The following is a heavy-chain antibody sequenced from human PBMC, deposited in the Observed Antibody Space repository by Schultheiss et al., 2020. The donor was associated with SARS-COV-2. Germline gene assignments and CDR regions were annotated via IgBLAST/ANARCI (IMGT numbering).Heavy chain of an antibody. J-gene: IGHJ3*02. CDR3: ARGFGAGPFDI. D-gene: IGHD3-10*01. CDR2: IYHSGTT. V-gene: IGHV4-4*02. CDR1: GGSISSSNW. Sequence: SETLSLTCAVSGGSISSSNWWSWVRQPPGKGLEWIGEIYHSGTTNYNPSLKSRVTISVDTSKNQFSLKLNSVTAADTAVYYCARGFGAGPFDIWGQGTTVTVSS.